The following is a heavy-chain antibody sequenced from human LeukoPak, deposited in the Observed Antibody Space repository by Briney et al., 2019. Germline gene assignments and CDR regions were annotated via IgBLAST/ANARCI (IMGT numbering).Heavy chain of an antibody. Sequence: PGGSLRLSCAGSGFPFSYFGMHWVRQSPARGLEWVALIRSDGIKKYYADSVRGRFTISRDSAKNTLYLQMNSLRAEDTAVYYCAYYYGSGSTRGYYFDYWGQGTLVTVSS. D-gene: IGHD3-10*01. CDR1: GFPFSYFG. J-gene: IGHJ4*02. CDR2: IRSDGIKK. V-gene: IGHV3-30*02. CDR3: AYYYGSGSTRGYYFDY.